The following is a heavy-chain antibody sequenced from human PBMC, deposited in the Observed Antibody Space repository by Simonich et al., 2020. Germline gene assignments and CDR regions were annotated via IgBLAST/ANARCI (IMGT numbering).Heavy chain of an antibody. CDR3: ARVGYSNYYYYGMDV. J-gene: IGHJ6*02. Sequence: QVQLQESGPGLVKPSETLSLTCAVSGYSIRSGYYWGWIRQPPGKGLEWIGSIYHRGSTYYKPSLKSRCTISVETSKNQFSLKLSSVTAADTAVYYCARVGYSNYYYYGMDVWGQGTTVTVSS. CDR2: IYHRGST. CDR1: GYSIRSGYY. D-gene: IGHD6-13*01. V-gene: IGHV4-38-2*01.